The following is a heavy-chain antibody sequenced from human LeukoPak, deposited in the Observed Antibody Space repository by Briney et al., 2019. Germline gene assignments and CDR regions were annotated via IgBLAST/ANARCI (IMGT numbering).Heavy chain of an antibody. D-gene: IGHD3-9*01. J-gene: IGHJ6*03. CDR3: ARRENITILGYYYYYMDV. Sequence: PGGSLRLSCAASGFTFSSYAMSWVRQAPGKGLEWVSAISGSGGSTYYADSVKGRFTISRDNSKNTLYLQMNSLRAEDTAVYYCARRENITILGYYYYYMDVWGKGTTVTVSS. CDR1: GFTFSSYA. CDR2: ISGSGGST. V-gene: IGHV3-23*01.